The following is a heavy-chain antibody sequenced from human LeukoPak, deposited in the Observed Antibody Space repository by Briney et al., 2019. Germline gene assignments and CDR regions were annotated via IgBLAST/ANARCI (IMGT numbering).Heavy chain of an antibody. V-gene: IGHV1-8*01. CDR1: GYTFTSYD. CDR3: ATVDTAMVIDY. CDR2: MNPNSGNT. D-gene: IGHD5-18*01. Sequence: ASVKVSCTASGYTFTSYDINWVRQVTGQGLEWMGWMNPNSGNTGYAQKFQGRVTMTRNTSISTAYMGLSSLRSEDTAVYYCATVDTAMVIDYWGQGTLVTVSS. J-gene: IGHJ4*02.